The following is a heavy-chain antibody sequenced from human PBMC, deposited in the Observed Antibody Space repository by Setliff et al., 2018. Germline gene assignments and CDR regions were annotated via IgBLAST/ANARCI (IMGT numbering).Heavy chain of an antibody. V-gene: IGHV3-21*01. D-gene: IGHD3-3*01. J-gene: IGHJ4*02. CDR1: GFTFSSYS. Sequence: GGSLRLSCAASGFTFSSYSMNWVRQAPGKELEWVSSISSSSSYIYYADSVKGRFTISRDNAKNSLYLQMNSLRAEDTAVYYCARATLTIFGVVTPFDYWGQGTLVTVSS. CDR2: ISSSSSYI. CDR3: ARATLTIFGVVTPFDY.